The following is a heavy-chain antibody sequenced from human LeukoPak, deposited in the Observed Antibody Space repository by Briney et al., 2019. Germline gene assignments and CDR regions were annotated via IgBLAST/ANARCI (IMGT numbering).Heavy chain of an antibody. J-gene: IGHJ4*02. V-gene: IGHV3-23*01. CDR3: ARANYDILTDEEGGGYYFDY. Sequence: PGGSLRLSCAASGFTFSSYAMSWVRQAPGKGLEWVSGVSGSGGSTVYTDSVKGRFTISRDNSKNTLYLQMNSLRAEDTAVYYCARANYDILTDEEGGGYYFDYWGQGTLVTVSS. D-gene: IGHD3-9*01. CDR2: VSGSGGST. CDR1: GFTFSSYA.